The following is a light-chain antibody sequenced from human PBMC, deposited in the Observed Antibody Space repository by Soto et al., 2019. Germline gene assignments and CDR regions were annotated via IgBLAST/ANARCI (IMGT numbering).Light chain of an antibody. CDR1: RSLSSSY. Sequence: EIVLTQSPGTLSLSPGERATLSCRASRSLSSSYIAWYQQKPGQAPRLLIYGASSRATGIPDRFSGSGSGTDFTLTISRLEPEDFAVYYCQQYASSPQITFGPGTKVDIK. CDR3: QQYASSPQIT. J-gene: IGKJ3*01. CDR2: GAS. V-gene: IGKV3-20*01.